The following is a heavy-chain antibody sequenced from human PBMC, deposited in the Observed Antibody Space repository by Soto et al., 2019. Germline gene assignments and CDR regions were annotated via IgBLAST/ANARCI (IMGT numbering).Heavy chain of an antibody. D-gene: IGHD3-10*01. Sequence: EVQLVESGGGLVQPGVSLRLSCAASGFTFDDYAMHWVRQAPGKGLEWVSGISWNSGSKGYADSVKGRFTISRDHTKNSLYLQMNSLRAEDTALYDGAKDMFTIYDFESGRYSKGAFDIWGQGTTVTVSS. J-gene: IGHJ3*02. CDR3: AKDMFTIYDFESGRYSKGAFDI. CDR1: GFTFDDYA. V-gene: IGHV3-9*01. CDR2: ISWNSGSK.